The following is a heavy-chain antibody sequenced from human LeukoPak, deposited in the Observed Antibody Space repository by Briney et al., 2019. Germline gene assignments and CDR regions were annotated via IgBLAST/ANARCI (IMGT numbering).Heavy chain of an antibody. CDR1: GYTFTSCG. Sequence: ASVTVSCTASGYTFTSCGISWARQAPGQGLEWMGWISAYNGNTNYAQKLQGRVTMTTDTSTSTAYMELRSLRSDDTAVYYCARSPDYYDSSGYYYFDYWGQGTLVTVSS. CDR2: ISAYNGNT. V-gene: IGHV1-18*01. J-gene: IGHJ4*02. CDR3: ARSPDYYDSSGYYYFDY. D-gene: IGHD3-22*01.